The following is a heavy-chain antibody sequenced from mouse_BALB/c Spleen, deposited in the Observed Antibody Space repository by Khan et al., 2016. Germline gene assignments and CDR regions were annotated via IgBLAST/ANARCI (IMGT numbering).Heavy chain of an antibody. Sequence: QVQLQQPGAELARPGASVKLSCKASGYTFTSYWMQWVKQRPGQGREWIGAIYPGVDDTSYTQKFKGKATLTADKSSSTAYMQLSSLTSEDSAVYYCARTLRYDGEVYAIEYWGKGTSVTVYS. J-gene: IGHJ4*01. CDR2: IYPGVDDT. D-gene: IGHD2-14*01. V-gene: IGHV1-87*01. CDR3: ARTLRYDGEVYAIEY. CDR1: GYTFTSYW.